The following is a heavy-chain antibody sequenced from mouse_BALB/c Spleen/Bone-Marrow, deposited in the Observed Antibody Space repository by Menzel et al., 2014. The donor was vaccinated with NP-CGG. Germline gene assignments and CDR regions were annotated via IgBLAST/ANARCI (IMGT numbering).Heavy chain of an antibody. V-gene: IGHV2-9*02. Sequence: VHLVESGPGLVAPSQSLSITCTVSGFSLTSYGVHWVRQPPGKGLEWLGVIWAGGSTNYNSAHMSRLSISKDNSESQVFLKMNSLQTDDTAIYYCARDRGYYKDVGDYWGQGTTLTVSS. D-gene: IGHD2-3*01. CDR3: ARDRGYYKDVGDY. CDR1: GFSLTSYG. CDR2: IWAGGST. J-gene: IGHJ2*01.